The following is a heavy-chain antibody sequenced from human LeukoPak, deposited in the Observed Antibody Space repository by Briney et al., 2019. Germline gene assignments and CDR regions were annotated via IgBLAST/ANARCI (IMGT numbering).Heavy chain of an antibody. CDR1: GFIFNSYS. CDR3: ARGSSSWAYHLDY. J-gene: IGHJ4*02. Sequence: GGPLRLSCAASGFIFNSYSMNWVRQAPGRGLEWLLYISSSGSTIYYADSVKGRFTISRDNAQNSLYLQMNSLRDEDTAMYYCARGSSSWAYHLDYWGQGTLVTVSA. CDR2: ISSSGSTI. D-gene: IGHD6-13*01. V-gene: IGHV3-48*02.